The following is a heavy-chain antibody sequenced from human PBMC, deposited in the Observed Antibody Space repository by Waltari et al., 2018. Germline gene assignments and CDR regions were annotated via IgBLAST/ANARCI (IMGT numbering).Heavy chain of an antibody. D-gene: IGHD6-13*01. Sequence: EVQLVESGGGLVQPGGSLRLSCAAAGFTFSSSYMYWVRQAPGTGLVWVSRINSDGRTTTYADSVKGRFTISRDNAKSTLYLQMNSLRAEDTAVYYCTRGISGAGFNWGQGTLVTVSS. V-gene: IGHV3-74*03. CDR3: TRGISGAGFN. CDR2: INSDGRTT. CDR1: GFTFSSSY. J-gene: IGHJ4*02.